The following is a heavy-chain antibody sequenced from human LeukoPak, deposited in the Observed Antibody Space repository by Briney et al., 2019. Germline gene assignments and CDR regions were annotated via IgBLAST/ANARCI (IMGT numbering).Heavy chain of an antibody. J-gene: IGHJ4*02. CDR3: ASPYCSSTSCYGGPFDY. Sequence: GASVKVCCKASGGTFSSYAISWVRQAPGQGLEWMGGIIPIFGTANYAQKFQGRVTITADESMSTAYMELSSLRSEDTAVYYCASPYCSSTSCYGGPFDYWGQGTLVTVSS. D-gene: IGHD2-2*01. CDR2: IIPIFGTA. V-gene: IGHV1-69*13. CDR1: GGTFSSYA.